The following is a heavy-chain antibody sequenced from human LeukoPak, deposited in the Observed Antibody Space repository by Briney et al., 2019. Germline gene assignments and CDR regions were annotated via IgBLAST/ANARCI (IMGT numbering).Heavy chain of an antibody. D-gene: IGHD3-10*01. CDR3: AREHYYGSGINFDY. Sequence: SETLSLTCAVYGGSFSGYYGSWIRQPAGKGLEWIGRIYTSGSTNYNPSLKSRVTISVDTSKNQFSLKLSSVTAADTAVYYCAREHYYGSGINFDYWGQGTLVTVSS. CDR1: GGSFSGYY. V-gene: IGHV4-4*07. J-gene: IGHJ4*02. CDR2: IYTSGST.